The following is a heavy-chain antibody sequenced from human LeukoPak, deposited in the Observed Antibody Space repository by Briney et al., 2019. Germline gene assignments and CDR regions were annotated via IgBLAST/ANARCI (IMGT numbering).Heavy chain of an antibody. CDR3: AREWRGIASHFHGMDL. D-gene: IGHD6-6*01. Sequence: SGGSLRLSCVASDCSFGNYYMYWVRQAAGRGLEWVSALGTNGDTYYLGSVKGRFTISRENGKNSLYLQMNSLGVDDTAVYYCAREWRGIASHFHGMDLWGQGTTVTVSS. CDR1: DCSFGNYY. CDR2: LGTNGDT. V-gene: IGHV3-13*01. J-gene: IGHJ6*02.